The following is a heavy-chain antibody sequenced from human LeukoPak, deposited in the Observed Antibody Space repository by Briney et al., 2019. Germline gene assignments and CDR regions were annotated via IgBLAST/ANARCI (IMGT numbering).Heavy chain of an antibody. V-gene: IGHV3-30-3*01. CDR1: GFTFSSYA. J-gene: IGHJ4*02. CDR3: AREPRIAAAGTLDY. CDR2: ISYDGSNK. D-gene: IGHD6-13*01. Sequence: PGRSLRLSCAASGFTFSSYAMHWVRQAPGKGLEGVAVISYDGSNKYYADSVKGRFTISRDNSKNTLYLQMNSLRAEDTAVYYCAREPRIAAAGTLDYWGQGTLVTVSS.